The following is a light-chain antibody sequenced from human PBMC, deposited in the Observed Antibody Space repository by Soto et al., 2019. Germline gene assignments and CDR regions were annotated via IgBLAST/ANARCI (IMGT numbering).Light chain of an antibody. Sequence: EIVLTQSPGTLSLSPGERATLSCRASQSVSSDYLAWYQQRPGQAPRLLIYDAYSRATGIPDRFSGSGSGTDFTLSINRLEPEDFVVYFCQQYGRLPITFGQGTRLEIK. CDR3: QQYGRLPIT. J-gene: IGKJ5*01. CDR2: DAY. V-gene: IGKV3-20*01. CDR1: QSVSSDY.